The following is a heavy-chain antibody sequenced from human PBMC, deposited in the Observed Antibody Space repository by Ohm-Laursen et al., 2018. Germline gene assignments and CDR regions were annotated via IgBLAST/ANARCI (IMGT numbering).Heavy chain of an antibody. CDR3: ARESLSDYYDSSGYTVFDY. CDR1: GCTFTGYY. J-gene: IGHJ4*02. D-gene: IGHD3-22*01. CDR2: INPNSGGT. V-gene: IGHV1-2*02. Sequence: GASVKVSCKASGCTFTGYYMHWVRQAPGQGLEWMGWINPNSGGTNYAQKFQGRVTMTRDTSISTAYMELSRLRSDDTAVYYCARESLSDYYDSSGYTVFDYWGQGTLVTVSS.